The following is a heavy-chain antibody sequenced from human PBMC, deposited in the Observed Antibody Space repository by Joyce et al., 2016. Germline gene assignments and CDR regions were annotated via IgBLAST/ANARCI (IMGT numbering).Heavy chain of an antibody. CDR1: GFTFDEYA. D-gene: IGHD2-2*01. Sequence: EVQLVESGGGLVQPGGSLRLACAASGFTFDEYAMHWVRQAPGNGLEWVSTITWNSGRVGYADSVKGRFTISRDNAKNSLYLQMNSLRAEDMALYYCAKGDQLLSVVLGAFDIWGQGTMVTVSS. CDR2: ITWNSGRV. CDR3: AKGDQLLSVVLGAFDI. V-gene: IGHV3-9*03. J-gene: IGHJ3*02.